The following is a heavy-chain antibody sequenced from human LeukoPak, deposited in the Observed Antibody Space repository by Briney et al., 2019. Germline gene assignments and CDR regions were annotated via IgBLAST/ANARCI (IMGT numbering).Heavy chain of an antibody. V-gene: IGHV3-23*01. CDR1: GFTFSSYA. D-gene: IGHD5-18*01. J-gene: IGHJ4*02. CDR3: AKGLYNYAYHPFDY. Sequence: PGGSLRLSCAASGFTFSSYAMSWVRQAPGKGLEWVSTISGSGDSTHYADSVKGRFTISRDNSKNTLYLQMNSLRAEDTAVYYCAKGLYNYAYHPFDYWGQGTLVTVSS. CDR2: ISGSGDST.